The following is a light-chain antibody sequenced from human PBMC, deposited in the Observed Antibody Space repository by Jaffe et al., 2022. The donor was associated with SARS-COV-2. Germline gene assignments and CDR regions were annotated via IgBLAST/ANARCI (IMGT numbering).Light chain of an antibody. V-gene: IGKV4-1*01. J-gene: IGKJ3*01. CDR1: QSVLYSSNNKNY. CDR2: WAS. CDR3: QQYYSTPFT. Sequence: DIVMTQSPDSLAVSLGERATINCKSSQSVLYSSNNKNYLAWYQQKPGQPPKLLINWASTRESGVPDRFGGSGSGTDFTLTISSLQAEDVAVYYCQQYYSTPFTFGPGTKVDIK.